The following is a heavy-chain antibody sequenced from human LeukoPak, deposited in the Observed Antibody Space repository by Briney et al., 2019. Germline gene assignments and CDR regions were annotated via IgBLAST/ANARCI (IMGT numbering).Heavy chain of an antibody. CDR2: ISYSGSP. CDR3: ARLFCSGASCSRGRGFDY. J-gene: IGHJ4*02. CDR1: GASISSGGYL. D-gene: IGHD2-15*01. Sequence: SQTLSLTCTVSGASISSGGYLWTWIRQHPGKGLEWIGYISYSGSPYYSPSLESRVTISADTSQNQFSLKLNSVTAADTAIYYCARLFCSGASCSRGRGFDYWGQGTLVTVSS. V-gene: IGHV4-31*03.